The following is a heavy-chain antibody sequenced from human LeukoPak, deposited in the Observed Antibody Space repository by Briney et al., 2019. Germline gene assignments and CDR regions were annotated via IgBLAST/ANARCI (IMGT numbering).Heavy chain of an antibody. J-gene: IGHJ4*02. CDR1: GYSISSAYY. V-gene: IGHV4-38-2*01. CDR2: IYHSGST. D-gene: IGHD5-18*01. CDR3: ARFSAVSGYSYGYLDY. Sequence: PSETLSLTCAVSGYSISSAYYWGWIRQPPGKGLEWIGSIYHSGSTYYNPSLKSRVTISVDTSKNQFSLKLSSVTAADTAVYYCARFSAVSGYSYGYLDYWGQGTLVTVSS.